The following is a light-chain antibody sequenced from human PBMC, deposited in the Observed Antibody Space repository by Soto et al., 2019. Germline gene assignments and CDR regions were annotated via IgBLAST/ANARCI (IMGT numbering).Light chain of an antibody. CDR2: GAS. CDR1: QSLTTN. V-gene: IGKV3-15*01. CDR3: QQYNNWPRT. Sequence: IVMTQPPATLSVCTGEKATLSWRASQSLTTNLAWYQQKPGQPPRLLIYGASTRATGIPARFSGSGSGTEFTLTISSLQSEDFAVYYCQQYNNWPRTFGQGTKVDI. J-gene: IGKJ1*01.